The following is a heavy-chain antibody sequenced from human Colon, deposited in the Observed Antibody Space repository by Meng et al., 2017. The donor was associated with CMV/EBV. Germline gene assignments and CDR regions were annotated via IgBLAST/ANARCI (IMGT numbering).Heavy chain of an antibody. CDR3: ATRGQAPAN. CDR2: ISSLSSYI. CDR1: GFTFRTYS. V-gene: IGHV3-21*06. J-gene: IGHJ4*02. Sequence: GESLKISCEASGFTFRTYSMNWVRQAPGKGLEWVASISSLSSYIYYADSVKGRFTISRDNAKNSLYLQMNSLRADDTAVYYCATRGQAPANWGQGTLVTVSS.